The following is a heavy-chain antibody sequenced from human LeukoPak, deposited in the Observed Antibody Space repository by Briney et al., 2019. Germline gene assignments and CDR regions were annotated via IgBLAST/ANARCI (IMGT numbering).Heavy chain of an antibody. J-gene: IGHJ4*02. V-gene: IGHV1-69*04. CDR1: GGTFSSYA. CDR2: IIPILGIA. Sequence: ASVKVSCKASGGTFSSYAISWVRQAPGQGLEWMGRIIPILGIANYAQKFQGRVTITADKSTSTAYMELSSLRSDDTAVYYCARETSSRFFDYWGQGTLLTVSS. CDR3: ARETSSRFFDY.